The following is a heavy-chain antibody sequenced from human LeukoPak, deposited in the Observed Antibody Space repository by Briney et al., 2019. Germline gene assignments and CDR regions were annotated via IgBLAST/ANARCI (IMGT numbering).Heavy chain of an antibody. CDR3: ARHVTPSSAYYYYYMDV. D-gene: IGHD4-23*01. CDR1: GGSFSDYW. J-gene: IGHJ6*03. CDR2: VNHSGRT. Sequence: PSETLSLTCAVYGGSFSDYWWTWIRQSPGKGLEWIGEVNHSGRTNYNPSLKSRVTISVDTSKNQFSLKLSSVTAADTAVYYCARHVTPSSAYYYYYMDVWGKGTTVTISS. V-gene: IGHV4-34*01.